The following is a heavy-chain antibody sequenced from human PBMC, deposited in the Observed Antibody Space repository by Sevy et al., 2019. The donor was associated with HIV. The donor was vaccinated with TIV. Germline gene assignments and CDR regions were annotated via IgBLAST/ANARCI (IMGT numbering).Heavy chain of an antibody. D-gene: IGHD2-15*01. V-gene: IGHV1-8*01. CDR1: GYTFTSYD. J-gene: IGHJ6*02. CDR2: MNPNSGNT. Sequence: ASVKVSCKASGYTFTSYDINWVRQATGQGLEWMGWMNPNSGNTGYPQKFQGRVTMTRNTSISTAYMELSSLRSEDTAVYYCARGACSGGSCYRYYYGMDVWGQGTTVTVSS. CDR3: ARGACSGGSCYRYYYGMDV.